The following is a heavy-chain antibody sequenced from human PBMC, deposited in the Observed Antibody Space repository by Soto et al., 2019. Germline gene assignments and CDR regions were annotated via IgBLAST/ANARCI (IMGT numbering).Heavy chain of an antibody. V-gene: IGHV3-30-3*01. CDR2: ISYDGSNK. D-gene: IGHD1-26*01. Sequence: GGSLRLSCAASGFTFSSYAMHWVRQAPGKGLEWVAVISYDGSNKYYADSVKGRFTISRDNSKNTLYLQMNSLRAEDTAVYYCARELFGGSYHYYGMDVWGQGTTVTVSS. CDR3: ARELFGGSYHYYGMDV. J-gene: IGHJ6*02. CDR1: GFTFSSYA.